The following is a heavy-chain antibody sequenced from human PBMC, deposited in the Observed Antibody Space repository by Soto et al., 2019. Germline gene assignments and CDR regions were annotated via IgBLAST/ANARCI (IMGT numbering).Heavy chain of an antibody. J-gene: IGHJ4*02. Sequence: GGPLRLSCAASGFTFSSYGMHWVRKAPGKGLEWVAVISYDGSNKYYADSVKGRFTISRDNSKNTLYLQMNSLRAEDTAVYYYAKDGIAARVGASDYWGQGTLVTVSS. D-gene: IGHD6-6*01. CDR2: ISYDGSNK. CDR3: AKDGIAARVGASDY. V-gene: IGHV3-30*18. CDR1: GFTFSSYG.